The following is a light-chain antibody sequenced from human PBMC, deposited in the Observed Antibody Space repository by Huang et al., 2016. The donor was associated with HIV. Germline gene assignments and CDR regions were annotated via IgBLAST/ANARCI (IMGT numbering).Light chain of an antibody. CDR3: QQFGSSPPYS. V-gene: IGKV3-20*01. CDR2: GAS. J-gene: IGKJ2*03. CDR1: QSVTRHY. Sequence: EIVLTQSPDTLSLSPGERATVACRASQSVTRHYLAWYQQRPGQAPKLLSYGASTRATGSPDRLISSGSGTDFTLTISRLAPEDFAVYYCQQFGSSPPYSFGQGTKLEIK.